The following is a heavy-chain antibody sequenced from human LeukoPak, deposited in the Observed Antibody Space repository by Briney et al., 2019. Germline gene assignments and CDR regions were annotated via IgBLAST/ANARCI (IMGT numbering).Heavy chain of an antibody. J-gene: IGHJ3*02. V-gene: IGHV1-69*13. CDR2: IIPIFGTA. Sequence: SAKVSCKASGGTFSSYAISWVRQAPGQGREWMGGIIPIFGTANYAQKFQGRVTITSDESTSTAYMELSSLRSEDTAVYYCAGRGYYDSIWFLDHAFDIWGQGTMVTVSS. D-gene: IGHD3-22*01. CDR3: AGRGYYDSIWFLDHAFDI. CDR1: GGTFSSYA.